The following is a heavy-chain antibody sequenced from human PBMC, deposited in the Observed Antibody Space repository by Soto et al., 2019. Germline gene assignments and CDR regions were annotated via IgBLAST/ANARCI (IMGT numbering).Heavy chain of an antibody. CDR3: AREGLSSSRWGFDY. Sequence: SETLSLTCAVYGGSFSGYYWSWTRQPPGKGLEWIGEINHSGSTNNNPSLKSRVTISVDKSKNQFSLKVSSVTAADTAVYYCAREGLSSSRWGFDYWGQGTPVTVSS. CDR1: GGSFSGYY. J-gene: IGHJ4*02. D-gene: IGHD6-6*01. V-gene: IGHV4-34*01. CDR2: INHSGST.